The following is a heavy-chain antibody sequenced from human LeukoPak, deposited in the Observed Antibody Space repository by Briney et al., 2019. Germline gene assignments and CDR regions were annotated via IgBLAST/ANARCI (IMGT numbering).Heavy chain of an antibody. CDR3: ARDTSWRWLHLGY. Sequence: GRSLRLSCAASGFTFDNYGMHWVRQAPGKGLEWVAVIWFDGSNEDYADSVKGRFTISRDNSKNILYLQMNSLRPEDRAVYYCARDTSWRWLHLGYWGQGTLVTVSS. CDR1: GFTFDNYG. J-gene: IGHJ4*02. V-gene: IGHV3-33*01. D-gene: IGHD5-24*01. CDR2: IWFDGSNE.